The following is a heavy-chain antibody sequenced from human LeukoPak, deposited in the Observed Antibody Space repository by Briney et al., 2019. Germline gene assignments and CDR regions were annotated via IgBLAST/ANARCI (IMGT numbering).Heavy chain of an antibody. CDR1: GFTFSSYA. CDR2: ISGGSSSV. V-gene: IGHV3-48*01. D-gene: IGHD3-3*01. CDR3: VRGSLASGVVVYYYYYLDV. Sequence: GGSLRLSCAASGFTFSSYAMNWVRQAPGQGLEWVSYISGGSSSVYYADSVKGRFTISRDNAKNSLYLQMNSLRAEDTAVYYCVRGSLASGVVVYYYYYLDVWGKGTTVTVSS. J-gene: IGHJ6*03.